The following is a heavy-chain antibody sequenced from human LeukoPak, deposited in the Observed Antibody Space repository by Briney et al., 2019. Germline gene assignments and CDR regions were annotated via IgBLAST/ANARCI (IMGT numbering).Heavy chain of an antibody. CDR3: TRETYYYDSSGYCFDY. Sequence: GGSLRLSCAASGFTFSNAWMSWVRQAPGKGLEWVGFIRSKAYGGTTEYAASVKGRFTISRDDSKSIAYLQMNSLKTEDTAVYYCTRETYYYDSSGYCFDYWGQGTLVTVSS. V-gene: IGHV3-49*04. CDR2: IRSKAYGGTT. J-gene: IGHJ4*02. CDR1: GFTFSNAW. D-gene: IGHD3-22*01.